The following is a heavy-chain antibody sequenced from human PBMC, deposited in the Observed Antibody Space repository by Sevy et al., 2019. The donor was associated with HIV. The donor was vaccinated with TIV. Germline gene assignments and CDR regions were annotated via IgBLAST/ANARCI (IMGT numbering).Heavy chain of an antibody. CDR1: GDSIIDYY. D-gene: IGHD6-19*01. V-gene: IGHV4-59*01. J-gene: IGHJ6*02. Sequence: SETLSLTCTVSGDSIIDYYWSWIRQPPGKGLEWIGYIHNRGRYNYNPSLKSRVTISGDVSKNQFSLKLSSWTAADTAVYYCARDTSGYSSGWYPYYHYYGIDVWGQGTTVTVSS. CDR3: ARDTSGYSSGWYPYYHYYGIDV. CDR2: IHNRGRY.